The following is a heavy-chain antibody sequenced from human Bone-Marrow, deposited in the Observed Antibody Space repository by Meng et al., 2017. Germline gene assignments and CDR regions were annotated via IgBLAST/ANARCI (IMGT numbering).Heavy chain of an antibody. J-gene: IGHJ5*02. D-gene: IGHD5-18*01. CDR1: GGSISSRSYY. Sequence: QLQPQESGPWLVKPSETLSLSCTVSGGSISSRSYYCVWIRQSPGKGLEWIGQIYYNGKSYYNPSLKSRVTMSVDTSRSQFSLNLNTVTAADTAVYYCARASYSYDSWFDPWGQGTLVTVSS. CDR2: IYYNGKS. V-gene: IGHV4-39*01. CDR3: ARASYSYDSWFDP.